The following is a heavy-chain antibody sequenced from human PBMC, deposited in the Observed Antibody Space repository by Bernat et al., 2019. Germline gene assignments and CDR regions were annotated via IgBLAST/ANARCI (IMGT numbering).Heavy chain of an antibody. D-gene: IGHD3-9*01. V-gene: IGHV5-51*01. J-gene: IGHJ4*02. CDR2: IYPGDSDT. CDR1: GYSFTNYW. Sequence: EVQLAQSGAEVKKPGESLKISCKGSGYSFTNYWIGWVPQMPAKALEWMGIIYPGDSDTRYSPSCQGQVTMSAGKSISTAYLQCSSLHSSDTDMYYCARRRDILTGYYPYWGRGALVTVCS. CDR3: ARRRDILTGYYPY.